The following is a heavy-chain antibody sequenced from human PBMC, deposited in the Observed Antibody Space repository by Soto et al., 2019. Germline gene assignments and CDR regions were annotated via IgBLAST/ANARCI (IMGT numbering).Heavy chain of an antibody. Sequence: GESLKISCKGSGYSFTIYWIGWVRQMPGKGLEWMGIIYPGDSDTRYSPSFQGQVAFSADKSISTAYLQWSGLKASDTAIYYCARRLSTGWFFDFWGQGTLVTVSS. CDR3: ARRLSTGWFFDF. CDR2: IYPGDSDT. CDR1: GYSFTIYW. D-gene: IGHD6-19*01. J-gene: IGHJ4*02. V-gene: IGHV5-51*01.